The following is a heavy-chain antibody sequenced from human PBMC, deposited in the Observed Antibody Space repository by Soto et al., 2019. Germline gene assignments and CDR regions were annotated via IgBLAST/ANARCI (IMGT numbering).Heavy chain of an antibody. V-gene: IGHV1-69*01. J-gene: IGHJ6*02. CDR2: IIPVFGTA. CDR3: ARILGGAGSYYDGQNYNYYNGMEV. Sequence: QAQLVQSGAEVKKPGSSVKVSCKASGGPYNSFAISWVRQAPGQGLEWIGGIIPVFGTATYAQKFKGRVTITAEESTRTAYMELSSLTSEDTAVYYCARILGGAGSYYDGQNYNYYNGMEVWGQGTTVTVSS. CDR1: GGPYNSFA. D-gene: IGHD3-10*01.